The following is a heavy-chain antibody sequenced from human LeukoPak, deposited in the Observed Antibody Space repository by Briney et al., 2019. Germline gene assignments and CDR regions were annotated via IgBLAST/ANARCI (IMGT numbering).Heavy chain of an antibody. D-gene: IGHD3-10*01. CDR1: GFNFYDYA. CDR2: ISYNSVIM. V-gene: IGHV3-9*01. CDR3: AKIDGYGSGSYLSDY. Sequence: GGSLRLSFAASGFNFYDYAMHWVRQAPGKGLEWISSISYNSVIMNYADSVKGRFTISRDNSKNTLYLQMNSLRAEDTAVYYSAKIDGYGSGSYLSDYWGQGTLVTVSS. J-gene: IGHJ4*02.